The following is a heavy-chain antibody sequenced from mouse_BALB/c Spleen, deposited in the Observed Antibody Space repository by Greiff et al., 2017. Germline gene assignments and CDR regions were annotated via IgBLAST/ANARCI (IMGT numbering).Heavy chain of an antibody. V-gene: IGHV1-18*01. J-gene: IGHJ4*01. CDR2: ISPYNGGT. D-gene: IGHD6-1*01. CDR3: ARSAHAMDY. CDR1: GYSFTGYT. Sequence: EVLLVESGPGLVKPGASMKISCKASGYSFTGYTMNWVKQSPGKNLEWIGLISPYNGGTSYNQKFKGKATLTVDKSSSTAYMELLSLTSEDSAVYYCARSAHAMDYWGQGTSVTVSS.